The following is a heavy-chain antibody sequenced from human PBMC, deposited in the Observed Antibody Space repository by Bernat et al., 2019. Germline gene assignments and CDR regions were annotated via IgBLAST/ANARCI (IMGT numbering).Heavy chain of an antibody. V-gene: IGHV3-74*01. Sequence: EVQLVESGGGLVQPGGSLRLSCAASGSTFNTLWMYWVRQAPGKGLVWVSRINSDGSYTTYADSVKGRFTISRDNAKNTLYLQMNSLRAEDTAVYYCARGGVTFGGVIAQWGQGTLVTVSS. CDR2: INSDGSYT. D-gene: IGHD3-16*02. CDR1: GSTFNTLW. J-gene: IGHJ4*02. CDR3: ARGGVTFGGVIAQ.